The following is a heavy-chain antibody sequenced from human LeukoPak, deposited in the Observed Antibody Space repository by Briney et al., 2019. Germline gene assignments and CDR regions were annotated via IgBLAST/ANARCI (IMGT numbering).Heavy chain of an antibody. CDR3: AKDPGLRDTVGHSFDL. V-gene: IGHV3-30*02. CDR2: IRYDGINK. CDR1: GFMFNNG. J-gene: IGHJ3*01. Sequence: PGGSLRLSCAASGFMFNNGMLWVRQGPGKGLDWVAFIRYDGINKYYSDSVKGRFSISRDTSKNTLYLQMSSLRTDDTAVYYCAKDPGLRDTVGHSFDLWGQGTLVTVSS. D-gene: IGHD4-23*01.